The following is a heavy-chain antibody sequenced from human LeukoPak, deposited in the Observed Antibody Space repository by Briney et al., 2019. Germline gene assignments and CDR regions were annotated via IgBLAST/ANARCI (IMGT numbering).Heavy chain of an antibody. CDR3: AKISIGPLSRAPHVPLYYGMDV. D-gene: IGHD3-10*01. CDR1: GFTFSKFA. V-gene: IGHV3-23*01. Sequence: GGSLRVSYEASGFTFSKFAMSWVRQAPGKGLEWVSGIGSSGHTTFYADSVKGRYTISRDNSKNTLYLEMNSLRADDTAIYYCAKISIGPLSRAPHVPLYYGMDVWGQGTTVTVSS. J-gene: IGHJ6*02. CDR2: IGSSGHTT.